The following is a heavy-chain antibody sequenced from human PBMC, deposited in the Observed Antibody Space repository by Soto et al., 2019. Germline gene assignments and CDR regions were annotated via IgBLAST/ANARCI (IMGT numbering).Heavy chain of an antibody. CDR1: GFTFSSYA. CDR2: ISYDGSNK. V-gene: IGHV3-30-3*01. Sequence: GGSLRLSCAASGFTFSSYAMHWVRQAPGKGLEWVAVISYDGSNKYYADSVEGRFTISRDNSKNTLYLQMNSLRAEDTAVYYCARGYYYGMDVWGQGTTVTVSS. J-gene: IGHJ6*01. CDR3: ARGYYYGMDV.